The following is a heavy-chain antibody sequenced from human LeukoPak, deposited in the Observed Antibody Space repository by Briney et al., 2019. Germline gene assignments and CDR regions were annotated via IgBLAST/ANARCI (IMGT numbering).Heavy chain of an antibody. CDR2: INSDGSST. CDR1: GFTFSSYW. Sequence: GGSLRLSCAASGFTFSSYWMHWVRQAPGKGLVWVSRINSDGSSTSYADSVKGRFTISRDNAKNTLYLQMNSLRAEDTAVYYCARVAAMVHYYYYGMDVWGQGTTVTVSS. CDR3: ARVAAMVHYYYYGMDV. V-gene: IGHV3-74*01. D-gene: IGHD5-18*01. J-gene: IGHJ6*02.